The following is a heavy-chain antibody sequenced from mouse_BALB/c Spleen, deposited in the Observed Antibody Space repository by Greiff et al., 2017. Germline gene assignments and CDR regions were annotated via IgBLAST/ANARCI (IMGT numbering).Heavy chain of an antibody. D-gene: IGHD2-4*01. CDR3: ARTMITTAWFAY. CDR1: GFTFSSYA. CDR2: ISSGGST. Sequence: EVKLVESGGGLVKPGGSLKLSCAASGFTFSSYAMSWVRQTPEKRLEWVASISSGGSTYYPDSVKGRFTISRDNARNILYLQMSSLRSEDTAMYYCARTMITTAWFAYWGQGTLVTVSA. J-gene: IGHJ3*01. V-gene: IGHV5-6-5*01.